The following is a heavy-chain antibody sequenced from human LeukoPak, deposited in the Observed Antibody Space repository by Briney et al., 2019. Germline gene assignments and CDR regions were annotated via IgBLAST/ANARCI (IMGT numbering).Heavy chain of an antibody. J-gene: IGHJ4*02. V-gene: IGHV3-11*06. D-gene: IGHD5-24*01. CDR2: ITSSSSYT. CDR1: GFTFSDYY. CDR3: ARVRDGSQDY. Sequence: GGSLRLSCAASGFTFSDYYMSWIRQPPGQGLEWVSYITSSSSYTNYADSVKGRFTISRDNAKNSLYLQMNSLRAEDTAVYYCARVRDGSQDYWGQGTLVTVSS.